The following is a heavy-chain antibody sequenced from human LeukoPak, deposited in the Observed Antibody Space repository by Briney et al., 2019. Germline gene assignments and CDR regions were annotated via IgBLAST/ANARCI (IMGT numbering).Heavy chain of an antibody. V-gene: IGHV3-20*04. CDR1: GFTFNDFG. CDR3: AREAELLSS. Sequence: PGGSLRLSCRASGFTFNDFGMISVRQVPGKGLQWVSGINWNGDRTSYADSVKGRFTISRDNAKNSLFLEMNSLRADDTAFYYCAREAELLSSWGQGTLVTVSS. J-gene: IGHJ4*02. CDR2: INWNGDRT. D-gene: IGHD3-10*02.